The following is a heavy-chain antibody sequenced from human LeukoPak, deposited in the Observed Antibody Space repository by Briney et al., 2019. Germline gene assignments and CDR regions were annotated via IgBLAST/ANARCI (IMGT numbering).Heavy chain of an antibody. Sequence: GGSLRLSCVASGFTFSHYGMNWVRQAPGKGLEWVSGIIGSGDSTYYADSVKGRFTVSRDNSKNTLYLQMNSLRAEDTAVYYCAKATYSSGWNLYFDYWGQGTLVTVSS. D-gene: IGHD6-25*01. CDR3: AKATYSSGWNLYFDY. CDR2: IIGSGDST. V-gene: IGHV3-23*01. CDR1: GFTFSHYG. J-gene: IGHJ4*02.